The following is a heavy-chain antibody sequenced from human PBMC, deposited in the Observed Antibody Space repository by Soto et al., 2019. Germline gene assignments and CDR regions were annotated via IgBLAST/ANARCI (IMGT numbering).Heavy chain of an antibody. V-gene: IGHV1-2*02. J-gene: IGHJ4*02. CDR1: GYTFTGYY. Sequence: ASVKVSCKTSGYTFTGYYIHWIRQAPGQGLEWMGWINPNSGDSDYSQEFQGRVSMTSDTSITTAYMQLTRLRSDDTAVYYCATREQWLENFDFWGQGTLVTVSS. CDR3: ATREQWLENFDF. D-gene: IGHD6-19*01. CDR2: INPNSGDS.